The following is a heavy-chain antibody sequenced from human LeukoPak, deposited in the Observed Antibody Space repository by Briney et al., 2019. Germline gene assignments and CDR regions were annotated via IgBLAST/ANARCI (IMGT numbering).Heavy chain of an antibody. J-gene: IGHJ4*02. CDR1: GFTFTNAW. CDR3: TTGDLYCGGDCSLNY. V-gene: IGHV3-15*01. CDR2: IKSNTDGGTI. Sequence: GGSLRLSCAASGFTFTNAWMSWVRQAPGKGLQWVGRIKSNTDGGTIDYAAPVKGRFTIFRDDSRNTLDLQVNSLKIEDTAVYYCTTGDLYCGGDCSLNYWGQGTLVTVSS. D-gene: IGHD2-21*01.